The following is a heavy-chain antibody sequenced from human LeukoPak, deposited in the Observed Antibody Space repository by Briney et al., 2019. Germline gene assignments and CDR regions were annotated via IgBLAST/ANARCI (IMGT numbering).Heavy chain of an antibody. CDR3: ARELIAAAATRISYFDY. D-gene: IGHD6-13*01. J-gene: IGHJ4*02. Sequence: SETLSLTCIVSGGSISSGGYYWSWIRQHPGKGLEWIGHIYYSGRTYYNPSLKSRVTISVDTSKNRFSLKLSSVTAADTAVYYCARELIAAAATRISYFDYWGQGTLVTVSS. V-gene: IGHV4-31*03. CDR1: GGSISSGGYY. CDR2: IYYSGRT.